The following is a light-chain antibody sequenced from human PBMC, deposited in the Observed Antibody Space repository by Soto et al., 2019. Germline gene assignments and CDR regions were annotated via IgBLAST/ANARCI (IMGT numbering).Light chain of an antibody. Sequence: SYELTQPPSVSVYPGQPARITCSGNKLGDKYASWYQQKPGQSPTLVIYQDYKRPSGIPERFSGSNSGNTATLTISRTQAMDEADYYCQERDSSTAGVFGGGTKLTV. CDR2: QDY. J-gene: IGLJ2*01. V-gene: IGLV3-1*01. CDR1: KLGDKY. CDR3: QERDSSTAGV.